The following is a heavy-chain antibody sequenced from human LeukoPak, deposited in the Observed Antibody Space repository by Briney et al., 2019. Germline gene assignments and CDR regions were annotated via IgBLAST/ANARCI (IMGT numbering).Heavy chain of an antibody. Sequence: GGSPRLSCAASGFTFSSYAMSWVRQAPGKGLEWVSAISGSGGSTYYADSVKGRFTISRDNSKNTLYLQMNSLRAEDTAVYYCAKAAAGYYYYYYMDVWGKGTTVTVSS. D-gene: IGHD6-13*01. CDR3: AKAAAGYYYYYYMDV. V-gene: IGHV3-23*01. J-gene: IGHJ6*03. CDR2: ISGSGGST. CDR1: GFTFSSYA.